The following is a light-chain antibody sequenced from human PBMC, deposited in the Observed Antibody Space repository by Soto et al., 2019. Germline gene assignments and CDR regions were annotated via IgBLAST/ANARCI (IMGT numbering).Light chain of an antibody. CDR3: QQYNDWPQA. J-gene: IGKJ4*01. CDR1: QSVSSK. V-gene: IGKV3-15*01. Sequence: ETVMTQSPATLSLSPGERATLSCRASQSVSSKLVWYQQKPGQAPRFLIYGASTRATGIPARFRGSGSGTEFTLTIDSLKSEDFAVYYCQQYNDWPQALGGGTKVNIK. CDR2: GAS.